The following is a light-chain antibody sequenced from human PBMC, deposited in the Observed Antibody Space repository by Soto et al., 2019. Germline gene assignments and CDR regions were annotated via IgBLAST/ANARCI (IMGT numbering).Light chain of an antibody. CDR3: QTYGSSPLT. V-gene: IGKV3-20*01. CDR1: QNVNSNF. Sequence: EIVLTQSPGTLSLSPGERATLSCRASQNVNSNFFAWYQQKAGPAPRLLIYGVSSRATGIPDRFSGSGADTDFPLTISGLATEDFAVYYCQTYGSSPLTLGGGNKVEIK. J-gene: IGKJ4*01. CDR2: GVS.